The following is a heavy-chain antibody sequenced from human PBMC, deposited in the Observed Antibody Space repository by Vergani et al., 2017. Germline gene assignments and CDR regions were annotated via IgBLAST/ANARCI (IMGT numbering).Heavy chain of an antibody. V-gene: IGHV3-66*01. CDR3: ARVTT. CDR2: IYSGGST. Sequence: VQLVESGGGVVQPGGSLRVSCAASGFTVSSNYMSWVRQAPGKGLEWVSLIYSGGSTDYADSVKGRFTISRDNAKNSLYLQMNSLRAEDTAVYYCARVTTWGQGTLVTVSS. D-gene: IGHD4-11*01. J-gene: IGHJ5*02. CDR1: GFTVSSNY.